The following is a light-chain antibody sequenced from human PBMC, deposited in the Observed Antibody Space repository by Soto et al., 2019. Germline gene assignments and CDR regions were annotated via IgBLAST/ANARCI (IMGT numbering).Light chain of an antibody. CDR2: LAS. CDR1: QSLLHTNGQNF. V-gene: IGKV2-28*01. J-gene: IGKJ5*01. Sequence: DIVLTQSPLALPGNPGEPVSISCTSSQSLLHTNGQNFLDWYLQKPGQAPQLLIYLASNRASGVPDRFSGSGSGRQFTLKISRVEAEDVGVYYCMQGLETPPVTVGQGTRLESK. CDR3: MQGLETPPVT.